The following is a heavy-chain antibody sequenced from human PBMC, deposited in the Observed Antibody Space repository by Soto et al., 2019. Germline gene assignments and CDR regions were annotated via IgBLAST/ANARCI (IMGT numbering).Heavy chain of an antibody. CDR3: ARRYGWNFDY. J-gene: IGHJ4*02. CDR1: GGSISSYY. V-gene: IGHV4-59*08. CDR2: IYYSGST. D-gene: IGHD6-19*01. Sequence: QVQLQESGPGLVKPSETLSLTCTDPGGSISSYYWSWIRQPPGKGLEWIGYIYYSGSTNYNPSLRSRVTISVDTSKNQFSLKLSSVTAADTAVYYCARRYGWNFDYWGQGTLVTVSS.